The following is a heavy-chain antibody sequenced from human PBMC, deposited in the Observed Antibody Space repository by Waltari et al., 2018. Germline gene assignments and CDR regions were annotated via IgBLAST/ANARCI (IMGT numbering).Heavy chain of an antibody. Sequence: QVQLQESGPGLVKPSDTLSLTCAVSGYSSRTGYYWGWIRQAPGKGQAWSGSTDHSGSTYYNPSLKSRVTISVDTSKNQFSLKLSSVTAADTAVYYCARHGYYGSGRGAFDIWGQGTMVTVSS. J-gene: IGHJ3*02. CDR2: TDHSGST. CDR3: ARHGYYGSGRGAFDI. V-gene: IGHV4-38-2*01. CDR1: GYSSRTGYY. D-gene: IGHD3-10*01.